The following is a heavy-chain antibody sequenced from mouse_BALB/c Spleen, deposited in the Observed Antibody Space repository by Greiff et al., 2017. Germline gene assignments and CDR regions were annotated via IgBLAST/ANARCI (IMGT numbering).Heavy chain of an antibody. D-gene: IGHD4-1*01. CDR2: ISSGSSTI. CDR3: ARSGGNWGFAY. Sequence: EVHLVESGGGLVQPGGSRKLSCAASGFTFSSFGMHWVRQAPEKGLEWVAYISSGSSTIYYADTVKGRFTISRDNPKNTLFLQMTSLRSEDTAMYYCARSGGNWGFAYWGQGTLVTVSA. J-gene: IGHJ3*01. CDR1: GFTFSSFG. V-gene: IGHV5-17*02.